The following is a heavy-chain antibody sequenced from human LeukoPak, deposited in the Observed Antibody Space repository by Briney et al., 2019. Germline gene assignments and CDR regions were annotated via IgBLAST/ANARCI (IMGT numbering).Heavy chain of an antibody. V-gene: IGHV3-30-3*01. Sequence: PGGSLRLSCAASGFTFRSFAMHWVRHAPGKGLEWAAVVSNDGTDKYYADSVEGRFTISRDNSKDTLYLQMNSLRAEDTAVYYCARGLYFVVSPVAASDVFDIWGQGTMVTVSS. CDR1: GFTFRSFA. CDR2: VSNDGTDK. J-gene: IGHJ3*02. D-gene: IGHD2-2*01. CDR3: ARGLYFVVSPVAASDVFDI.